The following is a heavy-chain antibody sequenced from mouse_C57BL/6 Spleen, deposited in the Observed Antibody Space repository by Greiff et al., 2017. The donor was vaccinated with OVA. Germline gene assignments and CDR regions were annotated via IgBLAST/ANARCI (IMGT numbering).Heavy chain of an antibody. CDR3: AKRGGYAMDY. Sequence: QVHVKQSGPGLVQPSQSLSITCTVSGFSLTSYGVHWVRQPPGKGLEWLGVIWSGGSTDYNAAFISRLSISKDNSKSQAFFKMNSLQADDTAIYYCAKRGGYAMDYWGQGTSVTVSS. CDR2: IWSGGST. V-gene: IGHV2-4*01. CDR1: GFSLTSYG. J-gene: IGHJ4*01.